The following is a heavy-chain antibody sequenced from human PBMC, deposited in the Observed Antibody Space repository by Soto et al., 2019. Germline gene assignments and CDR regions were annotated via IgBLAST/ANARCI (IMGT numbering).Heavy chain of an antibody. CDR2: IIHSGIT. J-gene: IGHJ5*02. D-gene: IGHD3-9*01. CDR3: ARGASTERYFSPSGGAWFDP. Sequence: QVQLQQWGEGLLKPSETLSLTCAVYGGSFSGDYWNWIRQSPGKGLEWIGEIIHSGITNYNPSLKSRATIFVDTSKKQFTLQLTSVTAADTAVYYCARGASTERYFSPSGGAWFDPWGQGTLVTVSS. CDR1: GGSFSGDY. V-gene: IGHV4-34*02.